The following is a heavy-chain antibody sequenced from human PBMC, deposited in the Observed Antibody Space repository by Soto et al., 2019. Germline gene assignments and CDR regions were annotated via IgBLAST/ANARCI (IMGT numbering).Heavy chain of an antibody. D-gene: IGHD3-10*01. CDR1: GGSISSSRYY. CDR3: ATITRAYYMDV. CDR2: IYYSGSS. J-gene: IGHJ6*03. Sequence: SETLSLTCSVSGGSISSSRYYWGWIRQPPGKGLEWIGSIYYSGSSYYNPSLKGRVTLPVDTSENKFSLRLSSVTAADTAVYYCATITRAYYMDVWGKGTTVTVSS. V-gene: IGHV4-39*01.